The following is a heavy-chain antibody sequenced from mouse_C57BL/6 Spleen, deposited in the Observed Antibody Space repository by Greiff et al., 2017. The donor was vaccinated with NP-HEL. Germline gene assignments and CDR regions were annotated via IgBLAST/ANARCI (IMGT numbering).Heavy chain of an antibody. CDR3: ARGGGYFDV. CDR2: IYPGDGDT. J-gene: IGHJ1*03. V-gene: IGHV1-82*01. CDR1: GYAFSSSW. Sequence: VKLMESGPELVKPGASVKISCKASGYAFSSSWMNWVKQRPGKGLEWIGRIYPGDGDTNYNGKFKGKATLTADKSSSTAYMQLSSLTSEDSAVYFCARGGGYFDVWGTGTTVTVSS.